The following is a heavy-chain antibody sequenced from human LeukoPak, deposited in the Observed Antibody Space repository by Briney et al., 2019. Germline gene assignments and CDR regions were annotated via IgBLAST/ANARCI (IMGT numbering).Heavy chain of an antibody. CDR3: ACAGYSSSWYFGFDP. CDR2: IYTSGST. CDR1: GGSISRYY. Sequence: PSETLSLTCTVSGGSISRYYWSGIRQPAGKGREWIGRIYTSGSTNYNPSLKSRVTMSVDTSKNQFSLKLSSVTAADTAVYYCACAGYSSSWYFGFDPWGQGTLVTVSS. V-gene: IGHV4-4*07. J-gene: IGHJ5*02. D-gene: IGHD6-13*01.